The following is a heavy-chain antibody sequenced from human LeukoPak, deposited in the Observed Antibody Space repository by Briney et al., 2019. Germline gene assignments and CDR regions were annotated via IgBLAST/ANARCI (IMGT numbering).Heavy chain of an antibody. V-gene: IGHV3-30*03. CDR1: GFTFSNYG. CDR2: VSQDGSKK. Sequence: QSGGPLRLSCAASGFTFSNYGMHWVRQAPGKGLEWVADVSQDGSKKYYVDSVKGRFTISRDNSKNTLYLQMNSLRVEDTAVYYCARGPIMVIPTFDYWGQGTLVTVSS. J-gene: IGHJ4*02. CDR3: ARGPIMVIPTFDY. D-gene: IGHD3-22*01.